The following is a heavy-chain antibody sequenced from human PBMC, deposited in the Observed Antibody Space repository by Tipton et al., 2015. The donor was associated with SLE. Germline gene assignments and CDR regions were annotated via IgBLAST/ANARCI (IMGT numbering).Heavy chain of an antibody. CDR1: GFTFSSYE. CDR3: ARDRQQLVLGYFQH. D-gene: IGHD6-13*01. CDR2: ISSSGSTI. J-gene: IGHJ1*01. V-gene: IGHV3-48*03. Sequence: SLRLSCAASGFTFSSYEMNWVRQAPGKGLEWVSYISSSGSTIYYADSVKGRFTISRDNAKNSLYLQMNSLRAEDTAVYYCARDRQQLVLGYFQHWGQGTLVTVSS.